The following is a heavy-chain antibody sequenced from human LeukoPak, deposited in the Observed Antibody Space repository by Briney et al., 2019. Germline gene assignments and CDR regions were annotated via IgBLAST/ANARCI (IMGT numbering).Heavy chain of an antibody. Sequence: ASVKVSSKTSGDTFTTHGIHWVRQAPGQGLEWMGWINPGSGYTKYSEKFQGRVTFTRDTDATTAYLEVNNLRSEDTAVYYCARGGRSIIWSGLPDHWFDPWGQGALVTVSS. CDR1: GDTFTTHG. J-gene: IGHJ5*02. V-gene: IGHV1-3*01. CDR3: ARGGRSIIWSGLPDHWFDP. D-gene: IGHD3-9*01. CDR2: INPGSGYT.